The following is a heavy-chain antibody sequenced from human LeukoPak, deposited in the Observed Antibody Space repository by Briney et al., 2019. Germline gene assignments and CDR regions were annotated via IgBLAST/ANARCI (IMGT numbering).Heavy chain of an antibody. CDR1: GYTFTGYY. J-gene: IGHJ4*02. D-gene: IGHD6-13*01. CDR3: ARVKVAAASDY. Sequence: ASVKVSCKASGYTFTGYYMHWARQATGQGLEWMGWMNPNSGNTGYAQKFQGRVTITRNTSISTAYMELSSLRSEDTAVYYCARVKVAAASDYWGQGTLVTVSS. CDR2: MNPNSGNT. V-gene: IGHV1-8*03.